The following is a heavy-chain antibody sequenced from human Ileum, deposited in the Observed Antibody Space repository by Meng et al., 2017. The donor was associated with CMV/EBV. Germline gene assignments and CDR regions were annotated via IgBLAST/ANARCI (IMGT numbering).Heavy chain of an antibody. D-gene: IGHD2-8*01. CDR3: AKSTVLMVYAMTEYFQH. J-gene: IGHJ1*01. Sequence: GESLKISCAASGFTFSSYAMSWVRQAPGKGLEWVSAISGSGGSTYYADSVKGRFTISRTNSKNTLYLQMNRLRAEDTAVYYSAKSTVLMVYAMTEYFQHWGQGTLVTVSS. CDR1: GFTFSSYA. V-gene: IGHV3-23*01. CDR2: ISGSGGST.